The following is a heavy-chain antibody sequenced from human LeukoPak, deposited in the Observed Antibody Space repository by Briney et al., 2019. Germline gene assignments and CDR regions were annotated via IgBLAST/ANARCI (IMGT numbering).Heavy chain of an antibody. CDR3: AKDGDLGYCSGGSCYPNS. D-gene: IGHD2-15*01. CDR2: ISWNSGSI. V-gene: IGHV3-9*01. J-gene: IGHJ4*02. Sequence: GRSLRLSCAASGFTFYDYAMHWVRHAPGKGLEWVSGISWNSGSIGYADSVKGRFTISRDNAKNSLYLQMNSLRAEDTALYYCAKDGDLGYCSGGSCYPNSWGQGTLVTVSS. CDR1: GFTFYDYA.